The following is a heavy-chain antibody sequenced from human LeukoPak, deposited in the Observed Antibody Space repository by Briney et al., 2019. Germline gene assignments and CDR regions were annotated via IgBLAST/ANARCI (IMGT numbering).Heavy chain of an antibody. D-gene: IGHD2-15*01. CDR2: ISSNGGST. Sequence: GGSLRLSCSASGFTFSSYAMHWVRQAPGKGVEYISAISSNGGSTYYADSVKGRFSISRDNSKNTLYLQMSSLRAEDTAVYYCVKDRWGYCSDGSCYTLDCWGQGTLVTV. J-gene: IGHJ4*02. V-gene: IGHV3-64D*09. CDR1: GFTFSSYA. CDR3: VKDRWGYCSDGSCYTLDC.